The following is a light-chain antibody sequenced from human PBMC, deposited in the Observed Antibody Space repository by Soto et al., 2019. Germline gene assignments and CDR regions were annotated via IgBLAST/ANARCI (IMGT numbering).Light chain of an antibody. J-gene: IGKJ5*01. Sequence: EIVMTQSPATLSVSPGERATLSCGASQSVSSTLAWYQQKPGQAARLLIYGASTRATGIPVRFSGSGSGTEFTLTISSLQSEDFAVYSCQQYNNWPTITFGQGTRLEIK. CDR2: GAS. V-gene: IGKV3-15*01. CDR3: QQYNNWPTIT. CDR1: QSVSST.